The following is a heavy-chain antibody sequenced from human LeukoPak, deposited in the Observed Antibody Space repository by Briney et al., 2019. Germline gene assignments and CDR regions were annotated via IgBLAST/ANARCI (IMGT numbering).Heavy chain of an antibody. CDR2: ISSSSSYI. CDR1: GFTFSSYS. D-gene: IGHD5-12*01. CDR3: AREGDIVEDPYFDY. J-gene: IGHJ4*02. Sequence: GGSLRLSCAASGFTFSSYSMNWVRQAPGKGLEWVSSISSSSSYIYYADSVKGRFTISRDNAKNSLYLQMNSLRAEDTAVYYCAREGDIVEDPYFDYWGQGTLVTVSS. V-gene: IGHV3-21*01.